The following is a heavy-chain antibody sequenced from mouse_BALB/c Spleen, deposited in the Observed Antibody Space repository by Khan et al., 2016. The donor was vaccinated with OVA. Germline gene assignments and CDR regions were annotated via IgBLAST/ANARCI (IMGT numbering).Heavy chain of an antibody. CDR3: ATSYFYGYYFDY. J-gene: IGHJ2*01. CDR1: GFTFNNYG. CDR2: ISGDRNPI. Sequence: EVEQVESGGGLVQPVGSRKLSCAASGFTFNNYGLHWVRPAPETGLEWVAYISGDRNPIYYVDSVKGRFTISRDNPKNTLFLQMTSLMSEDTAMYYCATSYFYGYYFDYWGPGTTLTVS. D-gene: IGHD1-1*01. V-gene: IGHV5-17*02.